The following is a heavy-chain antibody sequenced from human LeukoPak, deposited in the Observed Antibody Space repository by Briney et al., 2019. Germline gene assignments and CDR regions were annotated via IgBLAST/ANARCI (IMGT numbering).Heavy chain of an antibody. Sequence: ASVKVSCKASGGTFNNYAVSWVRQAPGQGLEWMGRIIPSLDIANYAQYLQDRVTFTADKSTSTAYMELRSLRFEDTAVYYCASRFSDYAVGAFNIWGQGTTVTVSS. J-gene: IGHJ3*02. CDR1: GGTFNNYA. CDR2: IIPSLDIA. D-gene: IGHD4/OR15-4a*01. V-gene: IGHV1-69*04. CDR3: ASRFSDYAVGAFNI.